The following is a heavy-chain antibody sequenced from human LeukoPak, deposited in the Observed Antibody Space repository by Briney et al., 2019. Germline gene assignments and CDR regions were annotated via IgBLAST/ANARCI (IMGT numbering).Heavy chain of an antibody. D-gene: IGHD1-7*01. CDR3: AKVRVVFKWHYADYFDS. CDR2: ISYDGRDK. J-gene: IGHJ4*02. CDR1: GFTFDNYG. V-gene: IGHV3-30*18. Sequence: GGSLRLSCAASGFTFDNYGMHWVRQAPGKGWEGVAIISYDGRDKYYTDSVKGPFTISRDNTTNTLYLHMHRLRATDTDVCDCAKVRVVFKWHYADYFDSWGQGTLVAVSS.